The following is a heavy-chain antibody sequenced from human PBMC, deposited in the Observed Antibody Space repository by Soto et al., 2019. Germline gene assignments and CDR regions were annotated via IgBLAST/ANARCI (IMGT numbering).Heavy chain of an antibody. CDR1: GFIFDDFA. D-gene: IGHD3-3*01. Sequence: EGQLVESGGGFVQPGRSLRLSCAGSGFIFDDFALHWVRQAPGKGLEWVSGISWNSDSIGYADAVKGRFTISRDNAKNSIYLQMNSLRVEDTALYYCKKVGGLYDFWSGPLHFDLWGQGTLVTVSS. CDR3: KKVGGLYDFWSGPLHFDL. CDR2: ISWNSDSI. V-gene: IGHV3-9*01. J-gene: IGHJ4*02.